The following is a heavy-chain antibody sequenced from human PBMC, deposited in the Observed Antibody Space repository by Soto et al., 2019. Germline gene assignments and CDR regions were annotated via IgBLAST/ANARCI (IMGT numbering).Heavy chain of an antibody. V-gene: IGHV3-23*01. D-gene: IGHD3-16*01. J-gene: IGHJ4*02. CDR1: GFTFNNYA. CDR3: AKGSRASRPYYFEY. CDR2: ITGSGDST. Sequence: EVQVLESGGGLVQPGGSLRLSCAASGFTFNNYAMSWVRQAPGQGLDWISAITGSGDSTYYADSVKGRFTISRDNSKHTLYLQMNSLTADDTAVYYCAKGSRASRPYYFEYWGQGTLVTVSS.